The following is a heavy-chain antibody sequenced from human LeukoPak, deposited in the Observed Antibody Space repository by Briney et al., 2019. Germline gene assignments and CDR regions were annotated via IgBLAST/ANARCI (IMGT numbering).Heavy chain of an antibody. Sequence: QPGRSLRLSCAASGFTFRSYGMHWVRQAPGKGLEWVAVIWYDGSNKYYADSVKGRFTISRDNSKNTLYLQMNSLRAEDTAVYYCAKKVAGGSATYGMDVWGQGTSVTASS. CDR3: AKKVAGGSATYGMDV. CDR1: GFTFRSYG. D-gene: IGHD6-19*01. CDR2: IWYDGSNK. J-gene: IGHJ6*02. V-gene: IGHV3-33*06.